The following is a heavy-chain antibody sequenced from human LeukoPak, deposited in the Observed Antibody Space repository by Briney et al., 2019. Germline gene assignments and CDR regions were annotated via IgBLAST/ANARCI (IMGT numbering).Heavy chain of an antibody. J-gene: IGHJ6*02. V-gene: IGHV3-74*01. CDR2: IYSDGSST. Sequence: PGGSLRLSCAASGITFNNYWMHWVRQVPGKELVWVSRIYSDGSSTSYADSVKGRFTISRDSAKNTLYLQMHSLRAEDTAIYYCAKDRNAIFGDVWGQGTTVTVSS. D-gene: IGHD3-3*01. CDR1: GITFNNYW. CDR3: AKDRNAIFGDV.